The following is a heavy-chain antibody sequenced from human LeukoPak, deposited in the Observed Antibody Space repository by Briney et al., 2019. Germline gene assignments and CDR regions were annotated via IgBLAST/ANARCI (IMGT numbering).Heavy chain of an antibody. D-gene: IGHD5-12*01. CDR3: ASGTSPDIVATIFGNYYYGMDV. V-gene: IGHV1-8*01. Sequence: ASVKVSCKASGYTFTSYDINWVRQATGQGLEWMGWMNPNSGNTGYAQKFQGRVTMTRNTSISTAYMELSSLRSEDTAVYYCASGTSPDIVATIFGNYYYGMDVWGQGTTVTVSS. CDR2: MNPNSGNT. J-gene: IGHJ6*02. CDR1: GYTFTSYD.